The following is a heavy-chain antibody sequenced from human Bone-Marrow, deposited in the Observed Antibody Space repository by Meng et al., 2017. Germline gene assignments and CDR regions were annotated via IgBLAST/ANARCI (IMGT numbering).Heavy chain of an antibody. CDR3: ARVRWPRSGEWGFDP. CDR2: MNPNSGNT. D-gene: IGHD5-12*01. V-gene: IGHV1-8*03. CDR1: GYTFSNYD. Sequence: ASVKVSCKASGYTFSNYDINWVRQATGQGLEWMGWMNPNSGNTGYAQKFQDRVTLTRHTSINTDYMELSSLRSEDTAVYYCARVRWPRSGEWGFDPWGQGTLVTVSS. J-gene: IGHJ5*02.